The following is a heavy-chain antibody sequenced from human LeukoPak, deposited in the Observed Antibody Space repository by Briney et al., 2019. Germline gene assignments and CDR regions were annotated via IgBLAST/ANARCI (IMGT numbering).Heavy chain of an antibody. CDR3: ARYIVVVPAAPTHNYYYYMDV. D-gene: IGHD2-2*01. Sequence: SVKVSCKASGGTFSSYAISWVRQAPGQGLEWMGRIIPILGIANYAQKFQGRVTITADKSTSTAYMELSSLRSEDTAVYYCARYIVVVPAAPTHNYYYYMDVWGKGTTVTVSS. V-gene: IGHV1-69*04. CDR2: IIPILGIA. CDR1: GGTFSSYA. J-gene: IGHJ6*03.